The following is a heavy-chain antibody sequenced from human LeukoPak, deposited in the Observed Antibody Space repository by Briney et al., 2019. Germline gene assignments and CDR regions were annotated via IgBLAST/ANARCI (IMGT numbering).Heavy chain of an antibody. V-gene: IGHV1-69*13. D-gene: IGHD3-10*01. J-gene: IGHJ4*02. CDR2: IIPIFGTA. CDR3: AKNSGTRPTLGVDY. Sequence: GASVKVSCKASGGTFSSYAISWVRQAPGQGLEWMGGIIPIFGTANYAQKFQGRVTITADESTSTAYMELSSLRSEDTAVYYCAKNSGTRPTLGVDYWGQGTLVTVSS. CDR1: GGTFSSYA.